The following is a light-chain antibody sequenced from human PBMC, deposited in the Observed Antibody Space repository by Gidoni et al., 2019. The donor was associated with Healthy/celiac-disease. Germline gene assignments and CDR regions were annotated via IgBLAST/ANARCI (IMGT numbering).Light chain of an antibody. CDR1: QSVSSY. V-gene: IGKV3-11*01. Sequence: EIVLTQSPATLSLSPGERATLSCRASQSVSSYLAWYQQKPGQAPRLLIYDASNRATGIPARFRGSGSGTDFTLTINSLEPEDFAVYYCQQRSNWPPVYTFGQGTKLEIK. CDR3: QQRSNWPPVYT. J-gene: IGKJ2*01. CDR2: DAS.